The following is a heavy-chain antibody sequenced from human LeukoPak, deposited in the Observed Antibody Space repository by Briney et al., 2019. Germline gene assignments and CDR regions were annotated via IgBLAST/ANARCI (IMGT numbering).Heavy chain of an antibody. V-gene: IGHV3-48*01. CDR1: GFTFSSYS. J-gene: IGHJ4*02. CDR3: ARDGPYYDFWSGYYGFDY. Sequence: GGSLRLSCAASGFTFSSYSMNWVRQAPGKGLEWVSYISSSSSTIYYADSVKGRFTISRGNAKNSLYLQMNSLRAEDTAVYYCARDGPYYDFWSGYYGFDYWGQGTLVTVSS. D-gene: IGHD3-3*01. CDR2: ISSSSSTI.